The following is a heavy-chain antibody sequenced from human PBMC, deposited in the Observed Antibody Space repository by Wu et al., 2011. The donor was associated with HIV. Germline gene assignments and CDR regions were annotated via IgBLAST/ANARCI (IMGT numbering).Heavy chain of an antibody. CDR2: GDSDT. V-gene: IGHV5-51*01. J-gene: IGHJ6*02. CDR3: ARQRGLTTGGMDV. D-gene: IGHD4-17*01. Sequence: GDSDTRYSPSFQGQVTISADKSINTAYLQWSSLKASDTAMYYCARQRGLTTGGMDVWGQGTTVIVS.